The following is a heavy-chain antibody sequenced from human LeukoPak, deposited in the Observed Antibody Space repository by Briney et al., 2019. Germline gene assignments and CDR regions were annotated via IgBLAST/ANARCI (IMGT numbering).Heavy chain of an antibody. Sequence: GRSLRLSCAASGFTLSSYGMHWVRQAPGKGLEWVAVISYDGSNKYYADSVKGRFTISRDNSKNTLYLQMNSLRAEDTAVYYCAKGSSSWSLYYYYYYGMDVWGQGTTVTVSS. CDR2: ISYDGSNK. CDR1: GFTLSSYG. J-gene: IGHJ6*02. CDR3: AKGSSSWSLYYYYYYGMDV. D-gene: IGHD6-13*01. V-gene: IGHV3-30*18.